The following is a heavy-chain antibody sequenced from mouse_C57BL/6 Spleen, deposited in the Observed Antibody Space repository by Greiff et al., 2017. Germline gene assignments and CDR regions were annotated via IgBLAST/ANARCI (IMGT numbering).Heavy chain of an antibody. Sequence: QVQLKQPGAELVKPGASVKLSCKASGYTFTSYWMHWVKQRPGRGLEWIGRIDPNSGGTKYNEKFKSKATLTVDKPSSTAYMQLSSLTSEDSAVYYCSRGSYYGSSYAMDYWGQGTSVTFSS. CDR1: GYTFTSYW. J-gene: IGHJ4*01. CDR2: IDPNSGGT. CDR3: SRGSYYGSSYAMDY. V-gene: IGHV1-72*01. D-gene: IGHD1-1*01.